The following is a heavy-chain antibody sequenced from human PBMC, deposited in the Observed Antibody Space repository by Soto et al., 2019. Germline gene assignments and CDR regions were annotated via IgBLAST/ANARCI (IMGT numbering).Heavy chain of an antibody. D-gene: IGHD6-13*01. Sequence: QVQLVQSGAEVKKPGSSVKLSCKASGGTFRSYAINWVRQAPGQGLEWMGGIIPIFDTPNYSQQCQGRVTITADHSTRIAYRELSSLRSEDTAVYYCARSGGGSSLYWFGDYWGQGTLVNVS. CDR1: GGTFRSYA. CDR3: ARSGGGSSLYWFGDY. V-gene: IGHV1-69*01. CDR2: IIPIFDTP. J-gene: IGHJ4*02.